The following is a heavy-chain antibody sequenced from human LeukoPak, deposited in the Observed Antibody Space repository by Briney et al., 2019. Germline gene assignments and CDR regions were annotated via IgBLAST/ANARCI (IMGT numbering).Heavy chain of an antibody. CDR2: IIPDSGGT. D-gene: IGHD2-8*02. Sequence: ASVKVSCKAAGYTLTEYYIHWERQAPGQGLEWMGFIIPDSGGTTYQQNFQGRVTMTRDTSISTFYMELSSLRPDDTAVYYCSTEDKYCTGANCGVFWGQGTLVTVSS. J-gene: IGHJ4*02. CDR1: GYTLTEYY. V-gene: IGHV1-2*02. CDR3: STEDKYCTGANCGVF.